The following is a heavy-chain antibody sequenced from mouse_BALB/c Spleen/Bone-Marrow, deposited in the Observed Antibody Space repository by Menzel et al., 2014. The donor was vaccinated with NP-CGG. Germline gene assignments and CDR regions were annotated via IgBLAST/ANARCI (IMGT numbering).Heavy chain of an antibody. Sequence: EVKLMESGPELVKPGASVKMSRKASGYTFTNYVMHWVKQKPGQGLEWIGYINPYNDGTKYNEKFKGKATLTSDKSSSTAYMELSSLTSEDSAVYYCARYPDYYGSSYAMDYWGQGTSVTVSS. CDR1: GYTFTNYV. CDR2: INPYNDGT. J-gene: IGHJ4*01. V-gene: IGHV1-14*01. D-gene: IGHD1-1*01. CDR3: ARYPDYYGSSYAMDY.